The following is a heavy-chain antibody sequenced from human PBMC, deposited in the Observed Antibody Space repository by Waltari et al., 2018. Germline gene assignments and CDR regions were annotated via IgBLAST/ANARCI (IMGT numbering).Heavy chain of an antibody. D-gene: IGHD1-26*01. CDR1: GFTFDTHG. Sequence: EVYLVESGGTVVRPGGSLRLSCTTSGFTFDTHGMNWVRQAPGKGLEWVSGLTWNGVTTFYADSVKGRFTVSRDNAKSSLYLQMNSLTAEDTALYYCARDISYVGFDYWGQGTLVTVSS. CDR3: ARDISYVGFDY. V-gene: IGHV3-20*04. J-gene: IGHJ4*02. CDR2: LTWNGVTT.